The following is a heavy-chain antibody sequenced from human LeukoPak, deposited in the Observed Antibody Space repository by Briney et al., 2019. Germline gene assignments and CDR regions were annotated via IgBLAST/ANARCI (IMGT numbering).Heavy chain of an antibody. Sequence: PSQTLSLTCTVSGGSISSGGYYWSWIRQPPGKGLEWIGYIYHSGSTYYNPSLKSRVTISVDRSKNQFSLKLSSVTAADTAVYYCARGLHDYSNHLGDYWGQGTLVTVSS. CDR2: IYHSGST. CDR3: ARGLHDYSNHLGDY. D-gene: IGHD4-11*01. J-gene: IGHJ4*02. V-gene: IGHV4-30-2*01. CDR1: GGSISSGGYY.